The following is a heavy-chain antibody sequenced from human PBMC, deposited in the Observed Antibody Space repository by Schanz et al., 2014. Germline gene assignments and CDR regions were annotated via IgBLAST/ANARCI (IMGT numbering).Heavy chain of an antibody. CDR3: ARDGGRDGYNLAFDV. CDR2: ISYDGNNK. J-gene: IGHJ3*01. Sequence: VQLLESGGGLVKPGGSLRLSCAASGFTFSNAWMSWVRQAPGKGLEWVAVISYDGNNKYYADSVKGRFTISRDNSKNTLFLQMNSLRAEDTAVYFCARDGGRDGYNLAFDVWGQGTLVTVSS. V-gene: IGHV3-30*14. D-gene: IGHD5-12*01. CDR1: GFTFSNAW.